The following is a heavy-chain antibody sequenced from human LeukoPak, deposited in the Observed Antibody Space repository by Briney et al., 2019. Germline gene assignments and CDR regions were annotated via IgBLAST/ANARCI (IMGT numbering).Heavy chain of an antibody. CDR3: ARSPPTYGGDSQIDN. CDR2: INPDSATT. V-gene: IGHV1-2*02. CDR1: GYTFTDYY. J-gene: IGHJ4*02. Sequence: ASLKVSCKASGYTFTDYYMHWVRQAPGQGLEWMGWINPDSATTNYAQKFQGRVTMTRNTSISTAYMELSSLRSDDTAVYYCARSPPTYGGDSQIDNWGQGTLVTVSS. D-gene: IGHD4-23*01.